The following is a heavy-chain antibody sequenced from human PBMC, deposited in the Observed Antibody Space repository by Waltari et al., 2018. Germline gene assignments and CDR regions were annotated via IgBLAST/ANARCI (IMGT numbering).Heavy chain of an antibody. Sequence: QVQLVQSGAEVKKPGSSVKLSCKASAGTFSSYAMGGGRQAPGQELEWMGGIIPIFGTANYAQKFQGRVTTTADESTSTAYMVLSRLRSEDTAVYYCAMVQGAVYYYYGMDVWGQGTTVTISS. V-gene: IGHV1-69*13. CDR3: AMVQGAVYYYYGMDV. CDR1: AGTFSSYA. D-gene: IGHD3-10*01. CDR2: IIPIFGTA. J-gene: IGHJ6*02.